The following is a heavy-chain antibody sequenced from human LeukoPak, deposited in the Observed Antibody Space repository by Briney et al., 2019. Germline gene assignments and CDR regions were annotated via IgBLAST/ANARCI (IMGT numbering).Heavy chain of an antibody. J-gene: IGHJ4*02. V-gene: IGHV4-34*01. Sequence: QSSETLSLTCAVYGGPFSGYYWSWIRQPPGKGLEWIGEINHSGSTNYNPSLKSRVTISVDTSKNQFSLKLSSVTAADTAVYYCATRRNSSGWNYFDYWGQGTLVTVSS. CDR3: ATRRNSSGWNYFDY. D-gene: IGHD6-19*01. CDR1: GGPFSGYY. CDR2: INHSGST.